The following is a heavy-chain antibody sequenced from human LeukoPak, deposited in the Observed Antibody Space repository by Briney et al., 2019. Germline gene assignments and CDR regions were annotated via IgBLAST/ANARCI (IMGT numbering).Heavy chain of an antibody. D-gene: IGHD3-10*01. CDR2: IYYSGST. CDR3: ARYYGSGSYYNDY. J-gene: IGHJ4*02. V-gene: IGHV4-30-4*01. Sequence: SQTLSLTCTVSGGSISSDDYYWSWIRQPPGKGLEWIGYIYYSGSTYYNPSLKSRVTISVDTSKNQFSLKLSSVTAADTAVYYCARYYGSGSYYNDYWGQGTLVTVSS. CDR1: GGSISSDDYY.